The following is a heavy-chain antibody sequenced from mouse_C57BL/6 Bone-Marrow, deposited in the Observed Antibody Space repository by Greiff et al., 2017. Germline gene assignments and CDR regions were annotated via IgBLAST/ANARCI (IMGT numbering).Heavy chain of an antibody. CDR3: TGGGFLPGYAMDY. CDR2: IRLKSDNYAT. D-gene: IGHD2-10*01. Sequence: EVKLMESGGGLVQPGGSMKLSCVASGFTFSNYWMNWVRQSPEKGLEWVAQIRLKSDNYATHYAESVKGRFTISRDDSKSSVYLQMNNLRAEDTGIYYCTGGGFLPGYAMDYWGQGTSVTVSS. J-gene: IGHJ4*01. V-gene: IGHV6-3*01. CDR1: GFTFSNYW.